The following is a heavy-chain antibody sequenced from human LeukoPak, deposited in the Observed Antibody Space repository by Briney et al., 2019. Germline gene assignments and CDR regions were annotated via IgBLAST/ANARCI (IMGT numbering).Heavy chain of an antibody. V-gene: IGHV4-61*01. CDR1: GGSVSSGSCY. CDR2: VYYTGSS. J-gene: IGHJ4*02. D-gene: IGHD3-10*01. CDR3: AGYGSGSYYKAFDF. Sequence: PSETLSLTCTVSGGSVSSGSCYWSWIRQPPGKGLEWIGYVYYTGSSYYNPSLKSRATTSIDMSKNQFSLKLTSMTAADTAVYYCAGYGSGSYYKAFDFWGQGILVTVSS.